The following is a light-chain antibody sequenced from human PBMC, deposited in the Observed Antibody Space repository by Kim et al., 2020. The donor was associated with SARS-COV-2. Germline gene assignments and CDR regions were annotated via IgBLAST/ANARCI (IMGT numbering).Light chain of an antibody. Sequence: DIQMTQSPSSLSASVGDRVTITCRASRSISNYLNWYQQKPGRAPNLLIYAASSLRSGVPSRFSGRGSGTDFSLTITSLQPDDFATYYCQQSYSTPYTFGQGTKLEIK. CDR2: AAS. J-gene: IGKJ2*01. CDR3: QQSYSTPYT. CDR1: RSISNY. V-gene: IGKV1-39*01.